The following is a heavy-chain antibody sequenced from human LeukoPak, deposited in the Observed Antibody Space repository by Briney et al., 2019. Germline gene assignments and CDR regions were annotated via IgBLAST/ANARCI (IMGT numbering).Heavy chain of an antibody. CDR2: IYTSGST. CDR3: ARERGGYYGSGSYYPH. V-gene: IGHV4-61*02. J-gene: IGHJ4*02. Sequence: SETLSLTCTVSGGSISSSSYYWGWIRQPAGKGLEWIGRIYTSGSTNYNPSLKSRVTISVDTSKNQFSLKLSSVTAADTAVYYCARERGGYYGSGSYYPHWGQGTLVTVSS. D-gene: IGHD3-10*01. CDR1: GGSISSSSYY.